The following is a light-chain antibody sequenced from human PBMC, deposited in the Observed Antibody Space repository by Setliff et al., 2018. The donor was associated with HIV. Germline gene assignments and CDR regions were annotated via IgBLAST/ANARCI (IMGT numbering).Light chain of an antibody. CDR2: DVS. CDR1: SSDIGTYNY. CDR3: CSYAGSYTYI. V-gene: IGLV2-11*01. Sequence: ALTQPRSVSGSPGQSVTFSCTGSSSDIGTYNYVSWYQQHPGKAPKLMIYDVSRRPSGVPDRFSGSKSGNTVSLTISGLQADDEADYYCCSYAGSYTYIFGTGTKVTVL. J-gene: IGLJ1*01.